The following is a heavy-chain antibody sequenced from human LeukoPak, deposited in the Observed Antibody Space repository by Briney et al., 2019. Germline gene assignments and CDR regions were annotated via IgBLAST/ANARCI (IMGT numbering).Heavy chain of an antibody. CDR1: GGSISSHY. D-gene: IGHD2-15*01. Sequence: SETLSLTCTVSGGSISSHYWSWIRQPPGKGLEWIGYIYYSGSTNYNPSLKRRVTISVDTSKNQFSLKLSSVTAADTAVYYCARGSRCSGGSCYAYYYYYMDVWGKGTTVTVSS. CDR2: IYYSGST. V-gene: IGHV4-59*11. J-gene: IGHJ6*03. CDR3: ARGSRCSGGSCYAYYYYYMDV.